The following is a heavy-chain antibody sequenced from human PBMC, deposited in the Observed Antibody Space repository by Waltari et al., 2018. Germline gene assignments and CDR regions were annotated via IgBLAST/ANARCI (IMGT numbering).Heavy chain of an antibody. D-gene: IGHD3-3*01. V-gene: IGHV4-59*01. CDR3: ARAMAGYYDFWSGYYGVHDY. Sequence: QVQLQESGPGLVKPSETLSLTCTVSGGSISSYYWSWIRQPPGKGLEWIGYIYYSGSTNYNPSLKSRVTISVDTSKNQFSLKLSSVTAADTAVYYCARAMAGYYDFWSGYYGVHDYWGQGTLVTVSS. J-gene: IGHJ4*02. CDR2: IYYSGST. CDR1: GGSISSYY.